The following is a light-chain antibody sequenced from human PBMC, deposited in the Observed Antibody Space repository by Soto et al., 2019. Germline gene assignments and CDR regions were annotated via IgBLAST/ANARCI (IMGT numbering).Light chain of an antibody. Sequence: DSQMIQSPSSLSASIGDRVILTCQAFQDIANSLNWYQHKPCQAPKLLIYHASNLERGVPARFIGSGSGTDFSFTISSLPPEDIATYYCQQYENLPPTFGQGTRLEIK. V-gene: IGKV1-33*01. CDR2: HAS. CDR1: QDIANS. J-gene: IGKJ5*01. CDR3: QQYENLPPT.